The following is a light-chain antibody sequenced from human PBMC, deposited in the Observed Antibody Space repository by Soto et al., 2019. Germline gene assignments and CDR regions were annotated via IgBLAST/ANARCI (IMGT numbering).Light chain of an antibody. Sequence: QSVLPQPPSASGVPGQRATISCLGTTSNIGSHSVNWYRHLPGTAPKVVMFSNDERPSGVPDRISGSKSGTSASLTIGGLQSEDEADYYCAAWDNSLTGHLVFGGGTKVTVL. CDR3: AAWDNSLTGHLV. V-gene: IGLV1-44*01. CDR2: SND. J-gene: IGLJ2*01. CDR1: TSNIGSHS.